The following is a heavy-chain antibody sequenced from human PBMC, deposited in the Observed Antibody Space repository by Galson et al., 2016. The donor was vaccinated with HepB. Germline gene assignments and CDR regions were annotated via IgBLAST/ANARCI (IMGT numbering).Heavy chain of an antibody. J-gene: IGHJ6*02. D-gene: IGHD6-19*01. V-gene: IGHV3-21*01. CDR1: GFTFSSYN. CDR2: ISSSSNYI. Sequence: SLRLSCAASGFTFSSYNMHWVRQAPGKGLEWVPSISSSSNYIYDADSAKGRFTITSNNAKNSLFLQMNSLRAEDTAVYYCARDELWPRGMDFWGQGTTVTVSS. CDR3: ARDELWPRGMDF.